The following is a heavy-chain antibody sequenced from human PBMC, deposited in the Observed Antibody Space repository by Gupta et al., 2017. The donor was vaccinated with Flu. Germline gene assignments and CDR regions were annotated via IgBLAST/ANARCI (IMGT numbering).Heavy chain of an antibody. CDR2: INPDGSST. V-gene: IGHV3-74*03. CDR3: ATVTTGC. Sequence: QWVRQAPGKGLVWVSRINPDGSSTTYADSVKGRFTISRDNAKNTLYLQMNSLGADDTAVYYCATVTTGCWGQGTLVT. J-gene: IGHJ4*02. D-gene: IGHD4-17*01.